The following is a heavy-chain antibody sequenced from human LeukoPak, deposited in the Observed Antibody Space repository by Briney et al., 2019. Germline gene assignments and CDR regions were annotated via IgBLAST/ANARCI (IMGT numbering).Heavy chain of an antibody. CDR3: ARGLPRYVELGPPLYFDY. Sequence: GGSLRLSCAASGFTFSDYYMNWTRQAPGKGLEWVSYISTSGTTKYYADSVKGRFTISRDNAKNTLYLQMNSLRAEDTAVYYCARGLPRYVELGPPLYFDYWGQGTLVTVSS. D-gene: IGHD7-27*01. J-gene: IGHJ4*02. CDR1: GFTFSDYY. V-gene: IGHV3-11*04. CDR2: ISTSGTTK.